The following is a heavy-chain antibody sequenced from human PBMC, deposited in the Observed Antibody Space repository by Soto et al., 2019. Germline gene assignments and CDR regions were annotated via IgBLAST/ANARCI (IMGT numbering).Heavy chain of an antibody. J-gene: IGHJ4*02. CDR2: ISGSGGST. CDR3: AKENYDYIWGSYRYTGFGYFDY. Sequence: EVQLLESGGGLVQPGGSLRLSCAASGFTFSSDAMSWVRQAPGKGLEWVSTISGSGGSTYYADSVKGRFTISRDNSKKTLYLQMNSLRAEDTAVYYCAKENYDYIWGSYRYTGFGYFDYWGQGTLVTVSS. V-gene: IGHV3-23*01. D-gene: IGHD3-16*02. CDR1: GFTFSSDA.